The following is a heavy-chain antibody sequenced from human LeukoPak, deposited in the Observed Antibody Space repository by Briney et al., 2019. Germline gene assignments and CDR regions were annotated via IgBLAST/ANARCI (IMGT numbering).Heavy chain of an antibody. V-gene: IGHV3-23*01. D-gene: IGHD6-19*01. Sequence: GGSLRLSCAASGFTSSSYAMSWVRQAPGKGLAWVSTISSGGTTYYADSVKGRFTISRDNSKNTLYLQMNSLRAEDTAIYYRAKDYIPVAALSGDFDYWGQGTLVTVSS. CDR3: AKDYIPVAALSGDFDY. CDR1: GFTSSSYA. CDR2: ISSGGTT. J-gene: IGHJ4*02.